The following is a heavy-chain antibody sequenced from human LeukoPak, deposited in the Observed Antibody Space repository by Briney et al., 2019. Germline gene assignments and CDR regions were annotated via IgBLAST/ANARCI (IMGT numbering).Heavy chain of an antibody. D-gene: IGHD3-16*01. J-gene: IGHJ4*02. CDR2: IFHTGST. CDR3: VGGHDHIWGMSDY. CDR1: GGSFTVYY. Sequence: SETLSLTCAASGGSFTVYYWSWIRQSPGQGLEWIGEIFHTGSTIYNPSLESRVTISVDTSKSQFSLNLNSVTAADTAVYYCVGGHDHIWGMSDYWGRGTQVTVSS. V-gene: IGHV4-34*01.